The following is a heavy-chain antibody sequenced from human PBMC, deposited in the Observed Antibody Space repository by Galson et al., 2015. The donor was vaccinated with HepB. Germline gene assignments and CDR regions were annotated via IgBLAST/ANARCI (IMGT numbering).Heavy chain of an antibody. J-gene: IGHJ4*02. CDR3: ARGGGNFDS. V-gene: IGHV3-7*04. D-gene: IGHD3-10*01. CDR1: GFTFSNHW. CDR2: IGKDGSDK. Sequence: SLRLSCAASGFTFSNHWMSWVRQAPGKVPEWVGNIGKDGSDKYYVDSVKGRFTISRDNAKNSLYLQMDNLRVEDTAVYYCARGGGNFDSWGQGTLVTVSS.